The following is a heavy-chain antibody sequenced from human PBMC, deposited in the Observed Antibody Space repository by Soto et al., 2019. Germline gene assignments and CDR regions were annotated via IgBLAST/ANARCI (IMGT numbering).Heavy chain of an antibody. CDR2: IKPDGSEK. D-gene: IGHD5-18*01. CDR3: GRVDSSLVHYGRDV. Sequence: EVQLVESGGGLVQPGGSLRLSCPASGFIFSSYWMSWVRQAPGKGLEWVANIKPDGSEKYYVDSVKGRFTISRDNAKNSLYLKMDSWRGEDTAVYYGGRVDSSLVHYGRDVWGQGTTVTVSS. CDR1: GFIFSSYW. J-gene: IGHJ6*02. V-gene: IGHV3-7*04.